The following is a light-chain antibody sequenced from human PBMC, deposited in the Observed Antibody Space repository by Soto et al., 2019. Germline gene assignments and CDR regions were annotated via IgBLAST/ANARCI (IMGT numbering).Light chain of an antibody. CDR2: GAS. Sequence: EIVMTQSPATLPVSPGERATLSCRAGQSVSINLAWYQQKPGQAPRLLIYGASTRATGIPARSSGSGSGTEFTLTISSLQSEDFAVYYCHQYYNWPPYTFGQGTKVEIK. CDR3: HQYYNWPPYT. V-gene: IGKV3-15*01. CDR1: QSVSIN. J-gene: IGKJ1*01.